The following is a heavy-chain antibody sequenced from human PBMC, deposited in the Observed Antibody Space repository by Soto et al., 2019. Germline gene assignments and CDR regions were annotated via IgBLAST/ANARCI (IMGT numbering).Heavy chain of an antibody. Sequence: GASVKVSCKASGGTFSSYAISWVRQAPGQGLEWVGGIIPIFGTANYAQKFQGRVTITADKSTSTAYMELSSLRSEDTAVYYCASGVAAAGTGFDYWGQGTLVTVSS. V-gene: IGHV1-69*06. J-gene: IGHJ4*02. CDR1: GGTFSSYA. CDR2: IIPIFGTA. D-gene: IGHD6-13*01. CDR3: ASGVAAAGTGFDY.